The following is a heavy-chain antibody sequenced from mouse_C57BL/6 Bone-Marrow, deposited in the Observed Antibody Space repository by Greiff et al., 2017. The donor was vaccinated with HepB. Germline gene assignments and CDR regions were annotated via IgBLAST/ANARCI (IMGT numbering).Heavy chain of an antibody. CDR2: IDPSDSYT. V-gene: IGHV1-50*01. D-gene: IGHD2-1*01. J-gene: IGHJ4*01. CDR1: GYTFTRYW. CDR3: ARDLLWSYYYAMDY. Sequence: QVPLPQPGAEPVKPGASVKLSFKASGYTFTRYWMQWVKQRPGQGLEWIGEIDPSDSYTNYNQKFKGKATFTVDTSSSPAYMQLSSLTSEDSAVYYCARDLLWSYYYAMDYWGQGTSVTVSS.